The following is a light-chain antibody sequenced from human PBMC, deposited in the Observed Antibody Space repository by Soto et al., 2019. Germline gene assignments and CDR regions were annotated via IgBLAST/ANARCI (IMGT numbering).Light chain of an antibody. CDR1: RSNIGAGYD. CDR2: GNN. J-gene: IGLJ1*01. Sequence: QSVLTQPPSVSGAPGQRVTISCTGSRSNIGAGYDVHWYQQLPGTAPKLLIYGNNNRPSGVPDRFSGSKSGTSASLAITGLQAEDEADYYCQSYGSEDVFGTGTKVTVL. CDR3: QSYGSEDV. V-gene: IGLV1-40*01.